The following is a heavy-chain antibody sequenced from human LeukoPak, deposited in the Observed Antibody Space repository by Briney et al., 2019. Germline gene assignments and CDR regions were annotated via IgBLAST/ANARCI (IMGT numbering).Heavy chain of an antibody. CDR3: ARVWCSGGSCYSNYYYYGMDV. J-gene: IGHJ6*02. V-gene: IGHV4-59*12. Sequence: SETLSLTRTVSGGSISSYYWSWIRQPPGKGLEWIGYIYYSGSTNYNPSLKSRVTISVDTSKNQFSLKLSSVTAADTAVYYCARVWCSGGSCYSNYYYYGMDVWGQGTTVTVSS. CDR2: IYYSGST. CDR1: GGSISSYY. D-gene: IGHD2-15*01.